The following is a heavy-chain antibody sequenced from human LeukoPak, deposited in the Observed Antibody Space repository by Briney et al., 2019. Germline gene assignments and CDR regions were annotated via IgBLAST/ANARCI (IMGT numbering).Heavy chain of an antibody. CDR1: GFTVSSNY. D-gene: IGHD2-2*01. Sequence: GGSLRLSCAASGFTVSSNYMSWVRQAPGKGLEWVSVIYSGGSTYYADSVKGRFTISRDNSKNTLYLQMNSLRAEDTAVYYCARSTSHRLHFDYWGQGTLVTVSS. V-gene: IGHV3-53*01. J-gene: IGHJ4*02. CDR3: ARSTSHRLHFDY. CDR2: IYSGGST.